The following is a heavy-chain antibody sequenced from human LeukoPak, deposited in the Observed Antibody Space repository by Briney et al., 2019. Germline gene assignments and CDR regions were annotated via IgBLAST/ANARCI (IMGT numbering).Heavy chain of an antibody. V-gene: IGHV4-4*07. Sequence: SETLSLTCTASGGSISSYYWSWIRQPAGKGLEWIGRIYTSGSTNYNPSLKSRVTMSVDTSKNQFSLKLSSVTAADTAVYYCASMYCSGGGCYSPSMFGYWGQGTLVTVSS. CDR3: ASMYCSGGGCYSPSMFGY. CDR1: GGSISSYY. D-gene: IGHD2-15*01. J-gene: IGHJ4*02. CDR2: IYTSGST.